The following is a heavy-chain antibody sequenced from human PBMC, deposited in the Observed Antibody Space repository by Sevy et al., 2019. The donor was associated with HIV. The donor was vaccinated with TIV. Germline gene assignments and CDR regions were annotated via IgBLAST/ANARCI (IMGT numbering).Heavy chain of an antibody. J-gene: IGHJ4*02. V-gene: IGHV1-18*01. CDR3: ARAFCSGGRCYSLAY. Sequence: ASVKVSCKVSGYTFSTYRITRVRQAPGQGLEWMGWISPHNGDTNYARKLQGKVSMTTDTSTTTAYMELRDLTSDDTALYYCARAFCSGGRCYSLAYWGQGTLVTVSS. CDR2: ISPHNGDT. CDR1: GYTFSTYR. D-gene: IGHD2-15*01.